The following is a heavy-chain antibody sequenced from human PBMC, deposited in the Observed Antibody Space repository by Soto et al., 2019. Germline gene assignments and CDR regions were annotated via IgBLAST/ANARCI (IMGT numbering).Heavy chain of an antibody. CDR1: GFPFNTYA. CDR3: AKGGYIYGLDP. J-gene: IGHJ5*02. V-gene: IGHV3-23*01. D-gene: IGHD5-18*01. CDR2: ISESGDNA. Sequence: PGGSLRLSCVASGFPFNTYAMSWVRQAPGKGPEWVSAISESGDNAFYADSVQGRFTISRDNSYNILYLQMNSLRAEDTALYFCAKGGYIYGLDPWGQGTLVTVSS.